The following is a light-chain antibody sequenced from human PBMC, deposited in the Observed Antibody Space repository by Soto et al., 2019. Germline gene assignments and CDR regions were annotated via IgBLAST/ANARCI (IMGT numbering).Light chain of an antibody. V-gene: IGKV3-20*01. CDR2: GAS. CDR3: QQHGSSPPYT. J-gene: IGKJ2*01. Sequence: ERVLTQSPGILSLSPGERATLSCRASQSVSSSYLAWYQQKPGQAPRLLIYGASNRASGIPGRFSASGSKTNFTLTISRLEPEDFAVYYCQQHGSSPPYTFGRGTKLEIK. CDR1: QSVSSSY.